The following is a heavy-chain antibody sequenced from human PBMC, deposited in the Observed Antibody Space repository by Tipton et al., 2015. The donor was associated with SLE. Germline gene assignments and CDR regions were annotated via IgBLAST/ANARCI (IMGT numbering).Heavy chain of an antibody. V-gene: IGHV4-59*01. J-gene: IGHJ4*02. CDR2: IYNVGST. CDR1: GASISSYY. Sequence: TLSLTCTVPGASISSYYWSWIRQPPGKGLDWIGYIYNVGSTNYNPSLKSRLTISVDMSKNQFSLKLSSVTAADAAVYYCARDQGGILDYWGQGTLVTVSS. CDR3: ARDQGGILDY. D-gene: IGHD3-16*01.